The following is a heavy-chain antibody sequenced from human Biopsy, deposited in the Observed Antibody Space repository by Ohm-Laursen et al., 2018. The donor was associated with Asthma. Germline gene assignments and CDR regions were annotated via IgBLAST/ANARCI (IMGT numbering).Heavy chain of an antibody. CDR1: GYTFINYA. CDR2: INAANGNT. J-gene: IGHJ3*02. V-gene: IGHV1-3*01. CDR3: ARTYFDFLTGQVHDAFAM. D-gene: IGHD3-9*01. Sequence: ASVKVSCKDSGYTFINYAIHWVRQAPGHSLEWMGWINAANGNTKYSQKFQCRLTISRDTSASTAYMDLSSLRSEDTAVYYCARTYFDFLTGQVHDAFAMWGQGTMVTVSS.